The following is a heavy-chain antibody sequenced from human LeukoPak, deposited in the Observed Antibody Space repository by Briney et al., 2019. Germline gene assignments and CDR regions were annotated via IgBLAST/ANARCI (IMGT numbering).Heavy chain of an antibody. V-gene: IGHV4-30-2*06. CDR3: ARKGPEHLPTYFDH. J-gene: IGHJ4*02. Sequence: PSETLSLTCSVSGGSISSGPYFWSWIRQSPGQGLEWIGYIWPSGSTNYNPSLSGRLAISLDKSRHHFTLRVAAVTAADPAFSWCARKGPEHLPTYFDHWGRGILVTVSS. D-gene: IGHD2-21*01. CDR1: GGSISSGPYF. CDR2: IWPSGST.